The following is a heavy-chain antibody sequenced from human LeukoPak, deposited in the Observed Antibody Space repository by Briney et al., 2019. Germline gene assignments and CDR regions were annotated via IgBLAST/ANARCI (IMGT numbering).Heavy chain of an antibody. J-gene: IGHJ4*02. Sequence: SETLSLTCAVYGGSFSGYYWSWIRQPPGKGLEWIGEINHSGSTNYNPSLKSRVTISVDTSKNQFSLKLSSVTAADTAVYYCAGGRRYDFWSGYPPFDYWGQGTLVTVSS. CDR2: INHSGST. CDR1: GGSFSGYY. CDR3: AGGRRYDFWSGYPPFDY. D-gene: IGHD3-3*01. V-gene: IGHV4-34*01.